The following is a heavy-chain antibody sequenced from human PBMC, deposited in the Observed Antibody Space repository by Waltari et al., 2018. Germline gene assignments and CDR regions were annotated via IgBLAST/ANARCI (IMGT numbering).Heavy chain of an antibody. V-gene: IGHV4-34*01. CDR1: GGSFSDYY. D-gene: IGHD2-15*01. J-gene: IGHJ3*02. CDR3: ARPYCRGGSCQLRDACDI. CDR2: INHRGNT. Sequence: QVQLQQWGAGLLKPSETLSLTCAVYGGSFSDYYWSWIRQPPGKGLEWMGEINHRGNTNYKPSLKIRVTISVDTSKNQFALKLSSVTAADTAVYYCARPYCRGGSCQLRDACDIWGQGTMVTVSS.